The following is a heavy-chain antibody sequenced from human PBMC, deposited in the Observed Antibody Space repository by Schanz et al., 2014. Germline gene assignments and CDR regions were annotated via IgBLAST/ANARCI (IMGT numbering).Heavy chain of an antibody. Sequence: QVQLVESGGGLVKPGGSLRLSCAASGFTFSDHYMAWIRQAPGKGLEWVSIISNTGTFIYYADSVRGRFVISRDNARNSLFLQMNSLRDEDTAVYYCARGRRGDCRRTSCTYYFDYWGQGTLVTVSS. D-gene: IGHD2-2*01. CDR2: ISNTGTFI. V-gene: IGHV3-11*04. CDR3: ARGRRGDCRRTSCTYYFDY. CDR1: GFTFSDHY. J-gene: IGHJ4*02.